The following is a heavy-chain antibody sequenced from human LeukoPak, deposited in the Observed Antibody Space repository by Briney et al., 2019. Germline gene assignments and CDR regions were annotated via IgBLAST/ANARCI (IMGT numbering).Heavy chain of an antibody. CDR3: AREGGYSSGLYSLGY. J-gene: IGHJ4*02. CDR2: IYYSGST. CDR1: GGSISSYY. Sequence: SETLSLTCTVSGGSISSYYWSWIRQPPGKGLEWIGYIYYSGSTNYNPSLKSRVTISVDTSKNQFSLKLSSVTAADTAVYYCAREGGYSSGLYSLGYWGQGTLVTVSS. D-gene: IGHD6-19*01. V-gene: IGHV4-59*12.